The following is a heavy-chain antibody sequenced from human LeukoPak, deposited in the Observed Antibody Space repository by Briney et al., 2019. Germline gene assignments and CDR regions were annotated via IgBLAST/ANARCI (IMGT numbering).Heavy chain of an antibody. D-gene: IGHD2-15*01. CDR2: IYCSGST. CDR3: ASMGYCSGGSCYPYYYYGMDV. Sequence: SQTLSLTCTVSGGSISSGGYYWSWIRQHPGKGLEWIGYIYCSGSTYYNPSLKSRVTISVDTSKNQFSLKLSSVTAADTAVYYCASMGYCSGGSCYPYYYYGMDVWGQGTTVTVSS. CDR1: GGSISSGGYY. J-gene: IGHJ6*02. V-gene: IGHV4-31*03.